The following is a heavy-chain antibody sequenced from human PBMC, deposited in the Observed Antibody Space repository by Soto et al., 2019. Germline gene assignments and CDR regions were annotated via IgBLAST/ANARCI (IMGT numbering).Heavy chain of an antibody. D-gene: IGHD6-19*01. CDR3: ARVAVSGTRFDY. CDR1: GGSISRGGYS. CDR2: IYHSGST. J-gene: IGHJ4*02. V-gene: IGHV4-30-2*01. Sequence: PSETLSLTCAVSGGSISRGGYSWSWIRQPPGKGLEWIGYIYHSGSTYYNPSLKSRVTISVDKSKNQFSLKLSSVTAADTAVYFCARVAVSGTRFDYWGQGTLVTVSS.